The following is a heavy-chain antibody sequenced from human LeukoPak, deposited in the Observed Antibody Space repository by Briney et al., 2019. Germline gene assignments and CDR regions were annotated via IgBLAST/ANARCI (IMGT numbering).Heavy chain of an antibody. D-gene: IGHD3-22*01. CDR1: GYTFTSYG. J-gene: IGHJ3*02. Sequence: ASVKVSCKASGYTFTSYGINWVRQAPGQGLEWMGWISAYNGNTNYAQKLQGRVTMTRDTSTSTVYMELRSLRSGDTALYYCARGGDMRVVGAFDIWGQGTMVNVSS. V-gene: IGHV1-18*01. CDR2: ISAYNGNT. CDR3: ARGGDMRVVGAFDI.